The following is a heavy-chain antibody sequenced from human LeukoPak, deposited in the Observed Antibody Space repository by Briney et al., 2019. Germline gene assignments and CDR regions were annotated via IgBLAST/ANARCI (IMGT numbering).Heavy chain of an antibody. J-gene: IGHJ5*02. V-gene: IGHV3-23*01. CDR2: ISGSGGST. Sequence: PGGSLRLSCAASGFTFSSYAMTWVRQAPGKGLEWVSGISGSGGSTYYADSVKGRFTISRDNAKNSLYLQMNSLRAEDTAVYYCATTIYYGSGSYPPWGQGTLVTVSS. CDR3: ATTIYYGSGSYPP. CDR1: GFTFSSYA. D-gene: IGHD3-10*01.